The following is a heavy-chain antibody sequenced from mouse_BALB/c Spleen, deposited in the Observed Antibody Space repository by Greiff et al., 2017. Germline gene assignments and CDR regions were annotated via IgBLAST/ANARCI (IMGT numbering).Heavy chain of an antibody. CDR3: AREKGGYDVLYYAMDY. D-gene: IGHD2-2*01. J-gene: IGHJ4*01. CDR1: GFSLTSYG. V-gene: IGHV2-9*02. CDR2: IWAGGST. Sequence: VKLVESGPGLVAPSQSLSITCTASGFSLTSYGVHWVRQPPGKGLEWLGVIWAGGSTNYNSALMSRLSISKDNSKSQVFLKMNSLQTDDTAMYYCAREKGGYDVLYYAMDYWGQGTSVTVSS.